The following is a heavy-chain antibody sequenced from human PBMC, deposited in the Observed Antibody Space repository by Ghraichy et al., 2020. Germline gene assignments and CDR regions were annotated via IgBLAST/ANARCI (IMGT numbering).Heavy chain of an antibody. CDR2: ISSGSTHI. D-gene: IGHD2-2*03. V-gene: IGHV3-21*01. Sequence: GESLNISCAASGFTFSTYSMNWVRQAPGKGLEWVSSISSGSTHIYYADSVKGRFTISRDNAKNSLSLQMNSLRAEDTAVYYCSRDPGYWDYFDCWGQGTLFTVSS. J-gene: IGHJ4*02. CDR1: GFTFSTYS. CDR3: SRDPGYWDYFDC.